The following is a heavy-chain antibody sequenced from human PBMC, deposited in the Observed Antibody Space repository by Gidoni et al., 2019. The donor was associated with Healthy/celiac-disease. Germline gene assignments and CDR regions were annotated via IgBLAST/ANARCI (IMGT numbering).Heavy chain of an antibody. CDR2: ISYDGSNK. D-gene: IGHD1-26*01. CDR1: GFTFTSYA. Sequence: QVQLVESGGGVVQHGRSLRLYCAASGFTFTSYAMHWVRQAPGKGLEWVAVISYDGSNKSYADSVKGRFTISRDNSKNTLYLQMNSLRAEDTAVYYCARDFDPPFGGSYWDYWGQGTLVTVSS. V-gene: IGHV3-30-3*01. CDR3: ARDFDPPFGGSYWDY. J-gene: IGHJ4*02.